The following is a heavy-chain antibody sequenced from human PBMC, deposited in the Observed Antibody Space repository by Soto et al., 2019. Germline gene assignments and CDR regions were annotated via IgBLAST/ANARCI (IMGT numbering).Heavy chain of an antibody. CDR1: GYTFTSYG. J-gene: IGHJ4*02. D-gene: IGHD3-10*01. CDR2: INAYNGNT. CDR3: ARAPMYYYGSGSYYDY. V-gene: IGHV1-18*01. Sequence: ASVQVSCKASGYTFTSYGISWVRPAPGQGLEWMGWINAYNGNTNYAQKLQGRVTMTTDTSTSTAYMELRSLRSDDTAVYYCARAPMYYYGSGSYYDYWGQGTLVTVSS.